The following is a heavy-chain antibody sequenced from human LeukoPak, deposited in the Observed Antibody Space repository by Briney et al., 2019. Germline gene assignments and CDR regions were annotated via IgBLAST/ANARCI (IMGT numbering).Heavy chain of an antibody. CDR1: GGSFSSYG. CDR2: ISAYNGNT. D-gene: IGHD6-19*01. V-gene: IGHV1-18*01. J-gene: IGHJ4*02. CDR3: ARDQGWSSGWPFDY. Sequence: ASVKVSCKASGGSFSSYGISWVRQAPGQGLEWMGWISAYNGNTNYAQKLQGRVTMTTDTSTSTAYMELRSLRSDDTAVYYCARDQGWSSGWPFDYWGQGTLVTVSP.